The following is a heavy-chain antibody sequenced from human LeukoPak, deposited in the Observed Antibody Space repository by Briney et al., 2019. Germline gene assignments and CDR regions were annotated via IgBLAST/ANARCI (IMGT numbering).Heavy chain of an antibody. D-gene: IGHD3-16*02. CDR2: ISGSCGST. J-gene: IGHJ4*02. CDR1: GFTFSSYA. V-gene: IGHV3-23*01. CDR3: SKDSSVIVR. Sequence: GGSLRLSCAASGFTFSSYAMSWVRQAPGKGLEWVSGISGSCGSTYDADSVKGRFTISRDNSKNTLYLQMNSIRVEDTAVYYCSKDSSVIVRWGQGTLVTVSS.